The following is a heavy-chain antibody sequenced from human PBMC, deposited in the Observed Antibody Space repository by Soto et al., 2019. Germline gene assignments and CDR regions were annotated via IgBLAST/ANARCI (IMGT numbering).Heavy chain of an antibody. Sequence: SETLSLTCTVSGGSISSGGYYWSWIRQHPGKGLEWIGYIYYSGSTYYNPSLKSRVTISVDTSKNQFSLKLSSVTAADTAVYYCARGYCSSTSCHGYNWFDPWGQGTLVTVSS. CDR3: ARGYCSSTSCHGYNWFDP. CDR2: IYYSGST. J-gene: IGHJ5*02. CDR1: GGSISSGGYY. V-gene: IGHV4-31*03. D-gene: IGHD2-2*01.